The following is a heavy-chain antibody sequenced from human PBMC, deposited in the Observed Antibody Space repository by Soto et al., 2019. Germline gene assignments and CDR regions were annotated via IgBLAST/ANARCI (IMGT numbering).Heavy chain of an antibody. J-gene: IGHJ4*02. CDR1: GFTFSSYA. Sequence: AGGSLRLSCAASGFTFSSYAMSWVRQAPGKGLEWVSGISISGDSTYYADSVEGRFTISRDNSKNTLYLQMNSLRAEDTAVYYCAKTVPGTKYWGQGTLVTVSS. CDR2: ISISGDST. V-gene: IGHV3-23*01. D-gene: IGHD6-19*01. CDR3: AKTVPGTKY.